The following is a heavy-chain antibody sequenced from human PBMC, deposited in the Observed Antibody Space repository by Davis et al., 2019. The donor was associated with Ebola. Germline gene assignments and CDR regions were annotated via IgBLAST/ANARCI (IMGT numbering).Heavy chain of an antibody. CDR1: GFTFGIYG. J-gene: IGHJ4*02. D-gene: IGHD6-6*01. CDR3: VKLPSGYSSSSYFPS. Sequence: PGGSLRLSCTGSGFTFGIYGLSWVRQAPGKGPEWVSSLTGGSSGEYYADPVKGRFTISRDNSKNTLYLQMNNLRVDDTAVYYCVKLPSGYSSSSYFPSWGQGTLVTVSS. V-gene: IGHV3-23*01. CDR2: LTGGSSGE.